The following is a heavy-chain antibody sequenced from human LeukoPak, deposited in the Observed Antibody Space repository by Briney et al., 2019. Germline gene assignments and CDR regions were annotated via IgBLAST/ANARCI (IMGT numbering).Heavy chain of an antibody. CDR1: GGSISSYY. V-gene: IGHV4-59*01. D-gene: IGHD6-6*01. CDR2: IYYSGST. J-gene: IGHJ4*02. CDR3: AREKQLVRFDY. Sequence: SETLSLTCTVSGGSISSYYWSWIRQPPGKGLEWIGYIYYSGSTNYNPSLKSRATISVDTSKNQFSLKLSSVTAADTAVYYCAREKQLVRFDYWGQGTLVTVSS.